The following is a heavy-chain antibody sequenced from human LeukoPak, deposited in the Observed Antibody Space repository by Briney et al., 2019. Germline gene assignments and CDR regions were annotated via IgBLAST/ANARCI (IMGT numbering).Heavy chain of an antibody. CDR3: ARDPEDAFDV. CDR2: INHSGST. J-gene: IGHJ3*01. Sequence: SETLSLTCAVYGGSFSGYYWSWIRQPPGKGLEWIGEINHSGSTNYNPSLKSRVTISVDTSKNQFSLKVRSVTAADTALYFCARDPEDAFDVWGQGTMVTVSS. V-gene: IGHV4-34*01. CDR1: GGSFSGYY.